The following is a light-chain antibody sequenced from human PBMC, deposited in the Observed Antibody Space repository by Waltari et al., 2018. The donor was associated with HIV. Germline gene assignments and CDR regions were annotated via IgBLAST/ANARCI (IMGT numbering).Light chain of an antibody. CDR2: WAS. Sequence: DIVMTQSQTPWLCLWARGPPSTASQARVFLYSSNNKNYLAWYQQKPGQPQKLLLYWASTRQSGFPDRFSGSGSETNFTLTISSLQAEDVAVYYCQQYYNTPRTFGQGTKVEIK. J-gene: IGKJ1*01. V-gene: IGKV4-1*01. CDR1: RVFLYSSNNKNY. CDR3: QQYYNTPRT.